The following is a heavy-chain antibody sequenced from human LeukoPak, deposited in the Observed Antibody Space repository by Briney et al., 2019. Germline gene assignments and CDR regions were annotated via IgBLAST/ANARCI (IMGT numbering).Heavy chain of an antibody. CDR2: IRFDGNNK. D-gene: IGHD2-21*01. CDR1: GFTFSNYG. Sequence: GGSLRLSCAASGFTFSNYGMHWVRQAPGKGLEWVAFIRFDGNNKYYTDSVKGRFTISRDNSKNTLYLQMSSLRAEDAAVYYCAKDPAYCGRDRCDSLNYYFHLWGQGTLVTVSS. J-gene: IGHJ4*02. V-gene: IGHV3-30*02. CDR3: AKDPAYCGRDRCDSLNYYFHL.